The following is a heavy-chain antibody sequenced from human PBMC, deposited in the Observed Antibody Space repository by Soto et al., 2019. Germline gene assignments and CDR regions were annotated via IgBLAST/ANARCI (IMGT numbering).Heavy chain of an antibody. Sequence: GGSLRLSCAVSGVNFNTFGMHWVRQGPGKGLEWVAVIWFDGTNKYYADSVKGRLTISRDISKSTLLLQMNRLRADDTGVYYCARDPSYDSTGPPGGYYYGMEAWGQGTTVT. CDR1: GVNFNTFG. V-gene: IGHV3-33*01. CDR2: IWFDGTNK. CDR3: ARDPSYDSTGPPGGYYYGMEA. D-gene: IGHD3-10*01. J-gene: IGHJ6*01.